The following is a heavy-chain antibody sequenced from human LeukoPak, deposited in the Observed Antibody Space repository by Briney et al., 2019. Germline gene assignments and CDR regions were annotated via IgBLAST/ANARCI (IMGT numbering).Heavy chain of an antibody. Sequence: GGSLRLSCAVSGFTFSSYEMNWVRQAPGKGLEWVSYISSSGSTIYYADSVKGRFTISRDNAKNTLYLQMNSLRAEDTAVYYCAKAISVGATTDAADWGQGTLVTVSS. D-gene: IGHD1-26*01. CDR1: GFTFSSYE. CDR2: ISSSGSTI. J-gene: IGHJ4*02. V-gene: IGHV3-48*03. CDR3: AKAISVGATTDAAD.